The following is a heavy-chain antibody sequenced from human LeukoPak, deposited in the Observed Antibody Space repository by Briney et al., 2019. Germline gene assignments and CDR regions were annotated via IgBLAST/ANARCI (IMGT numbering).Heavy chain of an antibody. CDR3: ARAGYSSGWYGDY. J-gene: IGHJ4*02. D-gene: IGHD6-19*01. CDR2: IYTSGST. Sequence: PSQTLSLTCTVSGGSISSGSYYWSWIRQPAGKGLEWIGRIYTSGSTNHNPSLKSRVTISVDTSKNQSSLKLSSVTAADTAVYYCARAGYSSGWYGDYWGQGTLVTVSS. CDR1: GGSISSGSYY. V-gene: IGHV4-61*02.